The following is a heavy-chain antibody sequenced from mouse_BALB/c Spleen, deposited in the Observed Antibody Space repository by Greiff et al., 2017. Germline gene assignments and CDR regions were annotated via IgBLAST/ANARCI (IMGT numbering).Heavy chain of an antibody. V-gene: IGHV5-17*02. CDR3: AKGAY. J-gene: IGHJ3*01. Sequence: EVHLVESGGGLVQPGGSRKLSCAASGFTFSSFGMHWVRQAPEKGLEWVAYISSGGSTIYYADTVKGRFTISRDNPKNTLFLQMTSLRSEDTAMYYCAKGAYWGQGTLVTVSA. CDR1: GFTFSSFG. CDR2: ISSGGSTI.